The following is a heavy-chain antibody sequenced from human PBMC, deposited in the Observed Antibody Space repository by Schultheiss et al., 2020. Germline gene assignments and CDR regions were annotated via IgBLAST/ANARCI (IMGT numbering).Heavy chain of an antibody. Sequence: GASLKISCKGSGYSFTNYWIAWVRQMPGKGLEYMGIIYPGDSDTRYSPSFQGQVTISADNSIRIAYLHWSSLKSSDTAIYYCARAPSSVSNPYYFDNWGQGTLVTVSS. J-gene: IGHJ4*02. CDR3: ARAPSSVSNPYYFDN. V-gene: IGHV5-51*01. D-gene: IGHD5/OR15-5a*01. CDR2: IYPGDSDT. CDR1: GYSFTNYW.